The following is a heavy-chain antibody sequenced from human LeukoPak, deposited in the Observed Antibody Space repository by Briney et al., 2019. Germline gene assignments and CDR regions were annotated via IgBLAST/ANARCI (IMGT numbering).Heavy chain of an antibody. J-gene: IGHJ6*03. V-gene: IGHV3-48*01. Sequence: GGSLRLSCAASGFSFSDYNMHWVRQAPGKGLEWVSYISSSSSTIYYADSVKGRFTISRDNAKNSLYLQMNSLRAEDTAVYYCARGGAAAGDLYMDVWGKGTTVTVSS. CDR1: GFSFSDYN. CDR2: ISSSSSTI. D-gene: IGHD6-13*01. CDR3: ARGGAAAGDLYMDV.